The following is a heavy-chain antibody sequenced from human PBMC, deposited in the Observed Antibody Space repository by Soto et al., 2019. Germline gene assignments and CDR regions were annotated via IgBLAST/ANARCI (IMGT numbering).Heavy chain of an antibody. J-gene: IGHJ3*02. Sequence: RISCAACGVSFNSYGMHGVRQDTGKGLEWVAVIWYDGSNKYYADSVKGRFTISRDNSKNTLYLQMNSLRAEDTAVYYCARGRDSLPASAFDIWGQRTMVTVSS. CDR3: ARGRDSLPASAFDI. V-gene: IGHV3-33*01. CDR2: IWYDGSNK. D-gene: IGHD3-22*01. CDR1: GVSFNSYG.